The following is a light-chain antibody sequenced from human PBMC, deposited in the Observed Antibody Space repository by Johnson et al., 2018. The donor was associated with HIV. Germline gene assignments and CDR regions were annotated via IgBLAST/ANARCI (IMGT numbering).Light chain of an antibody. CDR2: EDN. Sequence: QSVLTQPPSVSAAPGQKVTISCSGSSSNIENNYVSWYQQLPGTAPKLLIYEDNRRPSGTPDRFSGSKSGTSATLAITGLQTWDEADYYCGTWDSRLSTYVFGTGTKVTVL. CDR1: SSNIENNY. J-gene: IGLJ1*01. CDR3: GTWDSRLSTYV. V-gene: IGLV1-51*02.